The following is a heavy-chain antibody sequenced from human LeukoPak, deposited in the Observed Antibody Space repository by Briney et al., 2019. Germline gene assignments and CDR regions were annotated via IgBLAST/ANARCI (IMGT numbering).Heavy chain of an antibody. CDR1: GFTFSSYA. V-gene: IGHV3-30-3*01. Sequence: PGMSVRLFCAASGFTFSSYAMHWVPQAPGKGLEWVAVISYDGSNKYYADSVKGRFTISRDNYKNTLYLQMNSLRAEDMDLYYCAREGGPGFYFDYWGQGTLVTVSS. J-gene: IGHJ4*02. CDR2: ISYDGSNK. D-gene: IGHD3-10*01. CDR3: AREGGPGFYFDY.